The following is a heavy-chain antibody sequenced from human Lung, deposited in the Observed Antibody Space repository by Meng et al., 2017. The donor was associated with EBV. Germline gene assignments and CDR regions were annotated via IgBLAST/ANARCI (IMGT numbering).Heavy chain of an antibody. CDR2: INHSGST. CDR1: GGSFSGYY. Sequence: VQPQQWGAGLLKPSEPLSLTCAVYGGSFSGYYWSWIRQPPGKGLEWIGEINHSGSTNYNPSLKSRVTISVDTSKNQFSLKLSSVTAADTAVYYCARGRIKWLPLIWGQGTLVTVSS. J-gene: IGHJ4*02. CDR3: ARGRIKWLPLI. D-gene: IGHD5-12*01. V-gene: IGHV4-34*01.